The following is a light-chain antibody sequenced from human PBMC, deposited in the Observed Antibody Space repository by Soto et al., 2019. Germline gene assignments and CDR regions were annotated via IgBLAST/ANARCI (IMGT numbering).Light chain of an antibody. CDR2: DDT. Sequence: QSVLTQPASVSGSPGQSITISCTGPSSDIGNYHLVSWYQQHPGKAPKLVIYDDTERPSGISSRFSGSRSGNTASLTISGLQAEDESDYHCCSYVNTYAGGKNVVFGGGTKLTVL. CDR1: SSDIGNYHL. CDR3: CSYVNTYAGGKNVV. V-gene: IGLV2-23*01. J-gene: IGLJ2*01.